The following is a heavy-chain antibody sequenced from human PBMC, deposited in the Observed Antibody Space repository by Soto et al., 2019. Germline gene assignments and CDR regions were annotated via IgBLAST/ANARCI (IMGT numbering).Heavy chain of an antibody. CDR3: ARGGSGSFHSYFDY. D-gene: IGHD1-26*01. CDR1: GFTFSSYS. V-gene: IGHV3-21*01. CDR2: ISSSSSYI. J-gene: IGHJ4*02. Sequence: EVQLVESGGGLVKPGGSLRLSCAASGFTFSSYSMNWVRQAPGKGLEWVSSISSSSSYIYYADSVKGRFTISRDNAKNSLYLQMNSLRADDTAVYYCARGGSGSFHSYFDYWGQGTLVTVSS.